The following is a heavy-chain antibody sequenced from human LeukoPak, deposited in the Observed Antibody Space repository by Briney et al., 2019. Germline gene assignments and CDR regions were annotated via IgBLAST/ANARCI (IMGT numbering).Heavy chain of an antibody. CDR3: CFQGFYYYYMDV. V-gene: IGHV3-48*03. D-gene: IGHD2-15*01. Sequence: PGGSLRLSCAASGFTFSSYEMNWVRQAPGKGLEWVSYISSSGSTIYYADSVKGRFTISRDNAKNSLYLQMNSLRAEDTAVYYCCFQGFYYYYMDVWGKGTTVTIPS. CDR1: GFTFSSYE. J-gene: IGHJ6*03. CDR2: ISSSGSTI.